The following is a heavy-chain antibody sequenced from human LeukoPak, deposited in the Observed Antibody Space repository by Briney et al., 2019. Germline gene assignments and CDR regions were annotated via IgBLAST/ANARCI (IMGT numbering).Heavy chain of an antibody. D-gene: IGHD5-12*01. J-gene: IGHJ4*02. Sequence: GSLRLSCAASGLVFGKYAMAWVRKAPGKGLECVSIISDDSSFTYYLDSVKGRSTIFRDNSKNTLYLHMNSLKAEDTAVYYCAKGRCSGPGCDSFDYWGQGTLVTVSS. CDR2: ISDDSSFT. CDR3: AKGRCSGPGCDSFDY. V-gene: IGHV3-23*01. CDR1: GLVFGKYA.